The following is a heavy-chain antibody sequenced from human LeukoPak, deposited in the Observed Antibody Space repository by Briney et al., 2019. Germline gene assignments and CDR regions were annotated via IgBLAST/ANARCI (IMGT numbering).Heavy chain of an antibody. J-gene: IGHJ4*02. CDR1: GFTFSSYG. D-gene: IGHD3-22*01. Sequence: GGSLRLSCAASGFTFSSYGMHWVRQAPGKGLEWVAFIRYDGSNKYYADSVKGRFTISRDNSKNTLYMQMNSLRAEDTAVYYCAKGGHYYDSSGYFWENDWGQGTLVTVSS. V-gene: IGHV3-30*02. CDR2: IRYDGSNK. CDR3: AKGGHYYDSSGYFWEND.